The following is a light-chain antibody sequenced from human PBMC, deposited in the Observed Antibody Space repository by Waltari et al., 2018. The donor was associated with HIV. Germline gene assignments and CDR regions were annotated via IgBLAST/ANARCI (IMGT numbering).Light chain of an antibody. CDR2: ISS. V-gene: IGKV2-28*01. CDR3: MQALHTPIT. J-gene: IGKJ5*01. Sequence: DVLLTQSPLSLAATPGESAAISCKSNQSLLHKNGKNYLDWYVKKPGQSPQLLMYISSTLAAAVPVRFSGSGSGTDFTLKISRVEAEDVGLYYCMQALHTPITFGQGTRLEI. CDR1: QSLLHKNGKNY.